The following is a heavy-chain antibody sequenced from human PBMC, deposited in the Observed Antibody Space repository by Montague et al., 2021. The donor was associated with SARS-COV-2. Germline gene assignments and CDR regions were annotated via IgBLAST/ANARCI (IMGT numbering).Heavy chain of an antibody. CDR1: GDSISRYY. Sequence: SETLSLTCSVSGDSISRYYWSWIRQPAGKGLEWIGRIYKGGYANYNPALQSRVSMSVDTSKNQISLNVTSVTAADTAVYYCARAFWHLDVWGRGILVTVSS. CDR3: ARAFWHLDV. V-gene: IGHV4-4*07. J-gene: IGHJ2*01. CDR2: IYKGGYA.